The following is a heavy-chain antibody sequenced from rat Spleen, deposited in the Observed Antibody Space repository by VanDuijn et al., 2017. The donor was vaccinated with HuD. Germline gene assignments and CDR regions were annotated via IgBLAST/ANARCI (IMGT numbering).Heavy chain of an antibody. CDR2: ISFEGSST. CDR1: GFTFSDYY. Sequence: EVQLVESGGDLVQPGRSLKLSCAASGFTFSDYYMAWVRQAPKKGLEWVASISFEGSSTYYGDSVKGRFTISRDHAKSTLYLQMNSLRSEDTATYYCARLSNSGYALFANWGQGVMVTVSS. D-gene: IGHD4-3*01. J-gene: IGHJ2*01. CDR3: ARLSNSGYALFAN. V-gene: IGHV5-22*01.